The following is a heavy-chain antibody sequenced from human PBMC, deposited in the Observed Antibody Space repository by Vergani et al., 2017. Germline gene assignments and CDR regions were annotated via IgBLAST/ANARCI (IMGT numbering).Heavy chain of an antibody. D-gene: IGHD1-26*01. CDR2: IIPIFGTA. CDR3: ARDPDPRSLPSPAVGY. J-gene: IGHJ4*02. V-gene: IGHV1-69*01. CDR1: GGTFSSYA. Sequence: QVQLVQSGAEVKKPGSSVKVSCKASGGTFSSYAISWVRQAPGQGLEWMGGIIPIFGTANYAQKFQGRVTITADESTSTAYMELSSLRSDDTAVYYGARDPDPRSLPSPAVGYWGQGTLVTVSS.